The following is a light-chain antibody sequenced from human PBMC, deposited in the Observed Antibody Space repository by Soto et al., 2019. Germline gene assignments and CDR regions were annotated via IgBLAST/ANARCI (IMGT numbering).Light chain of an antibody. CDR3: QKYNSYLS. CDR1: QSIGRW. CDR2: DVS. V-gene: IGKV1-5*01. J-gene: IGKJ4*01. Sequence: DIQMTQSPSTLSTSIGDXVTITCRASQSIGRWLAWYQQKTGKAPRLLIYDVSRLDSGVPSRFSGSGSGTEFTLTISSLQSDDFATYYCQKYNSYLSFGGGTKVDI.